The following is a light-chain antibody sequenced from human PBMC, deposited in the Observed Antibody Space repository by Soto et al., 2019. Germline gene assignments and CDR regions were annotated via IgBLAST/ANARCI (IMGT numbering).Light chain of an antibody. Sequence: DIVLTQSPGTLSLSPGERATLSCRASQTVTSSYLAWYQQRPGQAPRLLFFGASNRATGIPDRFSGSGSGTDFTLTISGLEPEDFAVYYCQQYGSSPLTFGGGTKADIK. V-gene: IGKV3-20*01. J-gene: IGKJ4*01. CDR3: QQYGSSPLT. CDR2: GAS. CDR1: QTVTSSY.